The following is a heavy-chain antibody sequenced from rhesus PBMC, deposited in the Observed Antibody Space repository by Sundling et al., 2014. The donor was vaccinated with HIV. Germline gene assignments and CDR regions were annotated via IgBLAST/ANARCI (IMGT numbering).Heavy chain of an antibody. Sequence: EVQLVESGGGLAKPGGSLRLSCAASGFSFTSYAMHWFRQAPGKGLEWVSVITGGNNKYYADSVKGRFTISRDNSKNMFSLQMNSLRPEDTAVYYCAKDRAGTGRYGLDSWGQGVVVTVSS. CDR2: ITGGNNK. CDR3: AKDRAGTGRYGLDS. J-gene: IGHJ6*01. CDR1: GFSFTSYA. D-gene: IGHD5-42*01. V-gene: IGHV3-103*01.